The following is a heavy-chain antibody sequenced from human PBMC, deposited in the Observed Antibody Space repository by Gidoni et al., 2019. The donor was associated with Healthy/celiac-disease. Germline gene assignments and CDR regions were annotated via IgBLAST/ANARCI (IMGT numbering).Heavy chain of an antibody. J-gene: IGHJ5*02. V-gene: IGHV2-5*02. CDR3: AHSYDSSGYDTYNWFDP. Sequence: QIPLKESVPTLLKPPQTLTLTCTFPGFSLSTIGVGVGGIRQPPGKALEWLALIYWDDDKRYSPSLKSRLTITKDTSKNQVVLTMTNMDPVDTATYYCAHSYDSSGYDTYNWFDPWGQGTLVTVSS. CDR2: IYWDDDK. CDR1: GFSLSTIGVG. D-gene: IGHD3-22*01.